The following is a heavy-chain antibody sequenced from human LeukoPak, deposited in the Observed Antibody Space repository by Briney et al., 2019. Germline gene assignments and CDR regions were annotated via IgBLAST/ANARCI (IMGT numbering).Heavy chain of an antibody. D-gene: IGHD6-19*01. CDR1: GFTFSSYE. V-gene: IGHV3-48*03. Sequence: PGGSLRLSCAASGFTFSSYEMNWVRQAPGKGLEWVSYISSSGSPIYYADSVKGRFTISRDNAKNSLYLQMNSLRAEDTAVYYCAKLSIAVAGKGIWGQGTMVTVSS. J-gene: IGHJ3*02. CDR3: AKLSIAVAGKGI. CDR2: ISSSGSPI.